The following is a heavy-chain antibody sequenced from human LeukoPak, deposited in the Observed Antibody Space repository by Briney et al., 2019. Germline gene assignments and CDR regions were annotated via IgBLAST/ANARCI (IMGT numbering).Heavy chain of an antibody. CDR1: DYSISSGYGYS. Sequence: PSETLSLTCTVSDYSISSGYGYSWSWIRQPPGKGLEWIGEINHSGSTNYNPSLKSRVTISVDTSKNQFSLKLSSVTAADTAVYYCARRRRFSLMIKRITMIVVVINWFDPWGQGTLVTVSS. D-gene: IGHD3-22*01. V-gene: IGHV4-34*01. CDR2: INHSGST. CDR3: ARRRRFSLMIKRITMIVVVINWFDP. J-gene: IGHJ5*02.